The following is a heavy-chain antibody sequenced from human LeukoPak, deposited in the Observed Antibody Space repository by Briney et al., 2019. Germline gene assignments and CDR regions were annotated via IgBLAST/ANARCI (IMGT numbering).Heavy chain of an antibody. CDR2: INQDGSEI. D-gene: IGHD2-15*01. Sequence: PGGSLRLSCTASGFTFSNYWMSWVRQAPGKGLEWMANINQDGSEIYYVDSVKGRFTISRDNAKNSLYLQMNSLRAEDSAVHYCARGLRYCSGGSCSYWGQGTLVTVSS. CDR1: GFTFSNYW. V-gene: IGHV3-7*01. CDR3: ARGLRYCSGGSCSY. J-gene: IGHJ4*02.